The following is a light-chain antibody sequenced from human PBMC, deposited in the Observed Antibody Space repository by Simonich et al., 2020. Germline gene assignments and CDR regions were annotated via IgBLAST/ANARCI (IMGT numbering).Light chain of an antibody. V-gene: IGLV1-40*01. CDR1: SSNIGAGYD. Sequence: QSVLTQPPSVSGAPGQRVTISCTGSSSNIGAGYDVHWYQQLPGTAPKLLIYGYSSRPSGVPDRFSGSKSGTSASLAITGLQAEDEADYYCQSYDSSLSGSVFGGGTKLTVL. CDR2: GYS. J-gene: IGLJ2*01. CDR3: QSYDSSLSGSV.